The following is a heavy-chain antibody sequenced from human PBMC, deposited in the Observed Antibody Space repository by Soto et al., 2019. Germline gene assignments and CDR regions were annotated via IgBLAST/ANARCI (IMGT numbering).Heavy chain of an antibody. J-gene: IGHJ4*02. V-gene: IGHV3-30*18. D-gene: IGHD6-19*01. CDR1: GFTFSSYG. CDR2: ISYDGSNK. Sequence: QVPLVESGGGVVQPGRSLRLSCAASGFTFSSYGMHWVRQAPGKGLEWVAVISYDGSNKYYADSVKGRFTISRDNSKNTLYLQMNSLRAEDTAVFYCAKDRSHSSGWYTFDYWGQGTLVTVSS. CDR3: AKDRSHSSGWYTFDY.